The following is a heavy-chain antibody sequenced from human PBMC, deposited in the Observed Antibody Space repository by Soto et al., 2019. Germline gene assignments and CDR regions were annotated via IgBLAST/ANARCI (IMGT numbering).Heavy chain of an antibody. Sequence: QVRLQESGPGLLKPSETLSLTCTVSGGSINTFYWSWVRQPAGKGLEWIGRIFSSGSTSFNPSLESRVDMSVDTSKNHFSLHLSSVTAADMAVYYSAREGSYSAYNFAHGIQLWSFDFWGQGALVTVSS. CDR2: IFSSGST. CDR3: AREGSYSAYNFAHGIQLWSFDF. D-gene: IGHD5-12*01. V-gene: IGHV4-4*07. CDR1: GGSINTFY. J-gene: IGHJ4*02.